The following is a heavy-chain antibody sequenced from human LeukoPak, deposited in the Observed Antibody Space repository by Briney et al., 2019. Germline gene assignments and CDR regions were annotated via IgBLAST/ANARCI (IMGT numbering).Heavy chain of an antibody. Sequence: GGSLRLSCAASGFTFDDYGMSWVRQAPGKGLEWVSGINWNGGSTGYADSVKGRFTISRDNAKNSLYLQMNSLRAEDTALYYCARELGYCSGGSCERNYYFDYWGQGTLVTVSS. V-gene: IGHV3-20*04. CDR3: ARELGYCSGGSCERNYYFDY. D-gene: IGHD2-15*01. J-gene: IGHJ4*02. CDR1: GFTFDDYG. CDR2: INWNGGST.